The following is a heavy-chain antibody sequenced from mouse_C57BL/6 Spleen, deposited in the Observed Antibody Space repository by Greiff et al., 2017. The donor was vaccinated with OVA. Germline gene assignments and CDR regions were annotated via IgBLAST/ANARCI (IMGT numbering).Heavy chain of an antibody. CDR3: ARSDYGSYWYFDV. D-gene: IGHD1-1*01. J-gene: IGHJ1*03. Sequence: VKLQESGAELVRPGTSVKVSCKASGYAFTNYLIEWVKQRPGQGLEWIGVINPGSGGTNYNEKFKGKATLTADKSSSTAYMQLSSLTSEDSAVYFCARSDYGSYWYFDVWGTGTTVTVSS. CDR1: GYAFTNYL. V-gene: IGHV1-54*01. CDR2: INPGSGGT.